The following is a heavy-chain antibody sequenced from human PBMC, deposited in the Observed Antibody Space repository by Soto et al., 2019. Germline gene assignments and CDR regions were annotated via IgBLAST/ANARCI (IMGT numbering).Heavy chain of an antibody. D-gene: IGHD6-19*01. CDR1: GFTFSNVW. Sequence: EVQLVESGGGLVKPGGSLRLSCAGSGFTFSNVWMNWVRQAPGKGLEWVGRIKSETDGGTIDYAAPVKGRFTISRDDSNNTLYMQMNNLKTEDTATYYCTPLALQYNSDWYPLSDWGQGTRVTVSS. CDR3: TPLALQYNSDWYPLSD. J-gene: IGHJ4*02. V-gene: IGHV3-15*07. CDR2: IKSETDGGTI.